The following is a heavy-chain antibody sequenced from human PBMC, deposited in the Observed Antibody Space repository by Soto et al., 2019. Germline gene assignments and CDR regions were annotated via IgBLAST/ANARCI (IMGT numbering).Heavy chain of an antibody. CDR3: ARGTVYVPSLFPCLDV. Sequence: SETRSLTCTAYGQSLSADYCTWIPQPQGKGLEWIGELTQSGSTTYDPSLKSRATMSADTSNEHFSLKVTSVTAADTAVYYFARGTVYVPSLFPCLDVWGRGTTVTVSS. V-gene: IGHV4-34*01. D-gene: IGHD3-10*02. J-gene: IGHJ6*01. CDR2: LTQSGST. CDR1: GQSLSADY.